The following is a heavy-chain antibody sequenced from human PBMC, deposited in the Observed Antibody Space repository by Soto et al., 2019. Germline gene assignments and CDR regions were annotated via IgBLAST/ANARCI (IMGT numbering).Heavy chain of an antibody. V-gene: IGHV4-59*01. Sequence: SETLSLTCAVSGGSISIYYWRWMRQPPGKGLEWIGYIYYSGSTNYNPSLKSRVTISVDTSKNQFSLKLSSVTAADTAVYYCARFGSSSSGVDYWGQGTLVTVSS. CDR1: GGSISIYY. J-gene: IGHJ4*02. CDR3: ARFGSSSSGVDY. D-gene: IGHD6-6*01. CDR2: IYYSGST.